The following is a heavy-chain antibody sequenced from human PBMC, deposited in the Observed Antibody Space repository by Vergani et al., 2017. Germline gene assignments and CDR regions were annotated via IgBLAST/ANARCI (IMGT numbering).Heavy chain of an antibody. D-gene: IGHD2-8*01. V-gene: IGHV1-69*06. CDR3: ARENVVLVYAKRYYYYGMDV. CDR1: GGTFSSYA. Sequence: QVQLVQSGAEVKKPASSVKVSCKASGGTFSSYAISWVRQAPGQGLEWMGGIIPIFGTANYAQKFQGRVTITADKYTITAYMELSSLRSEDTAVYYCARENVVLVYAKRYYYYGMDVWGQGTTVTVSS. CDR2: IIPIFGTA. J-gene: IGHJ6*02.